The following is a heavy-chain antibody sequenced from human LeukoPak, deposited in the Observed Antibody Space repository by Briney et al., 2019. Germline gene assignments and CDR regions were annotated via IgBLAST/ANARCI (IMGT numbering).Heavy chain of an antibody. Sequence: GGSLRLSCAAPGFTFSSYAMSWVRQAPGKGLEWVSAISGSGGSTYYADSVKGRFTISRDNSKNTLYLQMNSLRAEDTAVYYCARSYYDSSGYSIDYWGQGTLVTVSS. CDR2: ISGSGGST. J-gene: IGHJ4*02. D-gene: IGHD3-22*01. CDR3: ARSYYDSSGYSIDY. V-gene: IGHV3-23*01. CDR1: GFTFSSYA.